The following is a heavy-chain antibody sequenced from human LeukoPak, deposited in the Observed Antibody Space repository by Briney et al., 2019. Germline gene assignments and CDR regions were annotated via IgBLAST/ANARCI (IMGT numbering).Heavy chain of an antibody. J-gene: IGHJ6*02. CDR1: GYTFTSYD. CDR3: TRGPRNGHLGDD. Sequence: ASVKVSCKASGYTFTSYDINWVRQATGQGLEWMGWMNPNNGNTGYAQKFQGRVTMTRNTPINTAYMELSSLGFEDTAVYYCTRGPRNGHLGDDWGQGTTVTVSS. V-gene: IGHV1-8*01. D-gene: IGHD1-14*01. CDR2: MNPNNGNT.